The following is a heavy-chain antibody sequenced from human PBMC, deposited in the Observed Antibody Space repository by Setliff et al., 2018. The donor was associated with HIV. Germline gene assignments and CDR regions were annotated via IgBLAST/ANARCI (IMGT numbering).Heavy chain of an antibody. Sequence: ASVKVSCKASGYTFTGYGISWVRQAPGQTLEWMGWINAANGNTKYSQKFQGRVTITRDTSGSTAYMEVSSLRAEDTAVYHCARGGITMVRGKNHNWFDPWGQGTLVTVSS. V-gene: IGHV1-3*01. CDR1: GYTFTGYG. CDR3: ARGGITMVRGKNHNWFDP. J-gene: IGHJ5*01. D-gene: IGHD3-10*01. CDR2: INAANGNT.